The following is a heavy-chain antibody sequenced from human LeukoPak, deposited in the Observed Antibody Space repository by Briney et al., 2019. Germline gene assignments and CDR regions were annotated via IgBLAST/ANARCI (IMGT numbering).Heavy chain of an antibody. Sequence: QTGGSLRLSCAASGFTFSSYAMSWVRQAPGKGLEWVSVISGNGGSTYYADSVKGRFAISRDNSKNTLYVQMNSLRAEDTAVYYCAKDREVEIGYYFDYWGQGTLVTVSS. D-gene: IGHD2-21*01. CDR1: GFTFSSYA. V-gene: IGHV3-23*01. CDR3: AKDREVEIGYYFDY. CDR2: ISGNGGST. J-gene: IGHJ4*02.